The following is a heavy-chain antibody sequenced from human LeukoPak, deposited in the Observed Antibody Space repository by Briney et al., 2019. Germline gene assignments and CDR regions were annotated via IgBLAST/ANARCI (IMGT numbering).Heavy chain of an antibody. CDR2: ISTTSTTI. CDR1: GFTFDIYA. J-gene: IGHJ4*02. CDR3: ARDGFGEFQLDY. D-gene: IGHD3-10*01. Sequence: PGGSLRLSCTASGFTFDIYAMNWVRQAPGKGPEWVSSISTTSTTIYYSDSVKGRFTISRDNAQNSLYLQMNSLRAEDTAVYYCARDGFGEFQLDYWGQGTLVTVSS. V-gene: IGHV3-21*01.